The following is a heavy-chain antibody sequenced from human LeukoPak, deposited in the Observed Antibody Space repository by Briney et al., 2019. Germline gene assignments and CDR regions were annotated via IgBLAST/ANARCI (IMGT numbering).Heavy chain of an antibody. CDR3: AREQYLAYDVFGF. CDR1: GGSITGYY. Sequence: SETLSLTCTVSGGSITGYYWSWIRQPPGRGLEWIGYVHLSGTTSFNPSLKSRVTISVDTSKNQFSLRLSSVTAADTAVYYCAREQYLAYDVFGFWGQGTMVTVSS. J-gene: IGHJ3*01. CDR2: VHLSGTT. D-gene: IGHD4-11*01. V-gene: IGHV4-59*01.